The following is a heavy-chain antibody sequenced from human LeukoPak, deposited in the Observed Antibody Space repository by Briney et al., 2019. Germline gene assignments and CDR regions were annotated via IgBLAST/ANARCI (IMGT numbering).Heavy chain of an antibody. CDR3: VKGLNWFDP. V-gene: IGHV3-23*01. Sequence: GGSLRLSCGVSGFTFSNNGMSWVRQAPGKGLEWVSGLSGSGSSVYYADSVRGRLTISRDNSRNTLYLQLDSLRADDTAVYFCVKGLNWFDPWGQGTLVTVSS. CDR1: GFTFSNNG. CDR2: LSGSGSSV. J-gene: IGHJ5*02. D-gene: IGHD4-11*01.